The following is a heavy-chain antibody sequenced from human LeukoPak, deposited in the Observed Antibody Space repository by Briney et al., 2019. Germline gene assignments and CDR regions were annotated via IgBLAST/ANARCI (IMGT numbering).Heavy chain of an antibody. V-gene: IGHV4-30-4*01. Sequence: SETLSLTCTVSGVSISSGDYYWSWTRQPPGKGLEWIGYFYFSESTFYNPSLRSRVTISGDTSKNQLSLKLNSVTAADTAVYYCARAMTFHNWFNPWGQGTLVTVSS. CDR2: FYFSEST. CDR1: GVSISSGDYY. D-gene: IGHD3/OR15-3a*01. J-gene: IGHJ5*02. CDR3: ARAMTFHNWFNP.